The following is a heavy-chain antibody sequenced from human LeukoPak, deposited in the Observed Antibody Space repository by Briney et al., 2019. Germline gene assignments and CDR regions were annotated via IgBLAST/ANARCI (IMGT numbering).Heavy chain of an antibody. CDR1: GYTFTGYY. V-gene: IGHV1-2*02. CDR2: INPNSGGT. CDR3: ARVGYCSSTSCYYWFDP. Sequence: ASVKVSCKASGYTFTGYYMHWVRQAPGQGLEWMGCINPNSGGTNYAQKFQGRVTMTRDTSISTAYMELSRLRSDDTAVYYCARVGYCSSTSCYYWFDPWGQGTLVTVSS. D-gene: IGHD2-2*01. J-gene: IGHJ5*02.